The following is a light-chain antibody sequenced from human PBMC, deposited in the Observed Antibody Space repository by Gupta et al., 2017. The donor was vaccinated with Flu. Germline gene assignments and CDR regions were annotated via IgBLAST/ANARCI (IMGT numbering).Light chain of an antibody. CDR1: QDINNY. CDR3: LQHYNLPTRT. CDR2: DAS. V-gene: IGKV1-33*01. Sequence: DIQMTQSPSYLSASVGYRGTITCQESQDINNYLNWYQQKPWKAPKRLIYDASNWATGVRLRFSGRGPGIHFTFTISSRQPEELATSYCLQHYNLPTRTFGGWTSVKLK. J-gene: IGKJ4*01.